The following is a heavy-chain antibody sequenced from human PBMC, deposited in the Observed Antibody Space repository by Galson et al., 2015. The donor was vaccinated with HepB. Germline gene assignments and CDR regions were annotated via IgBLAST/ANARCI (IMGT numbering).Heavy chain of an antibody. Sequence: ETLSLTCTVSGGSISSSSYYWGWIRQPPGKGLEWIGSIYYSGSTYYNPSLKSRVTISVDTSKNQFSLKLSSVTAADTAVYYCAGSLGYCSSTSCYLGWVFDYWGQGTLVTVSS. J-gene: IGHJ4*02. CDR3: AGSLGYCSSTSCYLGWVFDY. D-gene: IGHD2-2*01. V-gene: IGHV4-39*07. CDR2: IYYSGST. CDR1: GGSISSSSYY.